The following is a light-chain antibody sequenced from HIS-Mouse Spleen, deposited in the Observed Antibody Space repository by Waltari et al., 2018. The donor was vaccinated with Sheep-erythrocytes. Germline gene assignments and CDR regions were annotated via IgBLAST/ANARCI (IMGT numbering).Light chain of an antibody. J-gene: IGLJ1*01. V-gene: IGLV3-10*01. CDR1: ALPKQY. Sequence: SYELTQPPSVSVSPGQTARITCPGDALPKQYAYGYQQKSGQAPLLVIFEDSKRPSGIPERFSGSSSGTMATLTISGAQVEDEADYYCYSTDSSGNHRVFGTGTKVTVL. CDR3: YSTDSSGNHRV. CDR2: EDS.